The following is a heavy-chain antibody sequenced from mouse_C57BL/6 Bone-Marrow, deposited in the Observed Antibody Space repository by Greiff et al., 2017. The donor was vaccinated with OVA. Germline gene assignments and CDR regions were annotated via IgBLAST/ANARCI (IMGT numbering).Heavy chain of an antibody. CDR2: IWSGGST. J-gene: IGHJ3*01. D-gene: IGHD3-2*02. CDR1: GFSLTSYG. V-gene: IGHV2-2*01. Sequence: VQVVESGPGLVQPSQSLSITCTVSGFSLTSYGVHWVRQSPGKGLEWLGVIWSGGSTDYNAAFISRLSISKDNSKSQVFFKMNSLQADDTAIYYCARRDSSGYWFAYWGQGTLVTVSA. CDR3: ARRDSSGYWFAY.